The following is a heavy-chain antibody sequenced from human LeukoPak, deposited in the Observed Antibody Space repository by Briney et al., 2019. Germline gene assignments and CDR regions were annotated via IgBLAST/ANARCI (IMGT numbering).Heavy chain of an antibody. J-gene: IGHJ5*02. D-gene: IGHD3-16*01. CDR3: ARHLHYDYVWGSYRVWFDP. CDR2: IYPGDSDT. CDR1: GYTFTNYG. V-gene: IGHV5-51*01. Sequence: KVSCKASGYTFTNYGISWVRQAPGQGLEWMGIIYPGDSDTRYSPSFQGQVTLSADKSISTAYLQWSSLKASDTAMYYCARHLHYDYVWGSYRVWFDPWGQGTLVTVSS.